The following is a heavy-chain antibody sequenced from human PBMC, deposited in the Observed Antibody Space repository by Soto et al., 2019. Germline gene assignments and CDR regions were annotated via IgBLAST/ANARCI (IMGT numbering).Heavy chain of an antibody. J-gene: IGHJ4*02. V-gene: IGHV1-69*13. Sequence: SVKVSCKASGGTFSRNTISWVRQAPGQGLEWMGGVMPIFGSANYAQKFQGRVTITADENTRTVYMELSRLRSEDTAVYYCARQFDSDTTGYYYAYWGQGTQVTVSS. D-gene: IGHD3-22*01. CDR1: GGTFSRNT. CDR2: VMPIFGSA. CDR3: ARQFDSDTTGYYYAY.